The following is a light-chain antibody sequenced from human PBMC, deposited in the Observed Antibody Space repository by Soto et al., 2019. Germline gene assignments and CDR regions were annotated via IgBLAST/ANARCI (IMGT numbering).Light chain of an antibody. Sequence: DVVMTQSPLSLPVTLGQPASISCRSSQSLVSTDGNTYLNWFQHRPGQSPRRLIYKVSVRNSGVPDRFSGSGSGTDFTLEISRVEAEDVGIYYCMQGTLRPPTFGRGTKVDIK. CDR3: MQGTLRPPT. J-gene: IGKJ1*01. CDR2: KVS. V-gene: IGKV2-30*01. CDR1: QSLVSTDGNTY.